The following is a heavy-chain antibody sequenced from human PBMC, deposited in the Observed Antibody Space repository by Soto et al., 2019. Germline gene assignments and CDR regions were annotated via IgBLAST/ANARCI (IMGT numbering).Heavy chain of an antibody. CDR1: GGSISSSSYY. D-gene: IGHD5-12*01. CDR3: ASPQGATIGY. CDR2: IYYSGST. J-gene: IGHJ4*02. V-gene: IGHV4-39*01. Sequence: SETLSLTCTVSGGSISSSSYYWGWIRQPPGKGLEWIGSIYYSGSTYYNPSLKSRVTISVDTSKNQFSLKLSSVTAADTAVYYCASPQGATIGYWGQGTLVTVSS.